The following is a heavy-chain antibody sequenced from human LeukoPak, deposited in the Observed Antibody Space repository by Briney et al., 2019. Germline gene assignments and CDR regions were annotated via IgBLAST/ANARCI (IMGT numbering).Heavy chain of an antibody. CDR3: ARDYDSGPMVRGVTLDY. CDR2: INPNSGGT. D-gene: IGHD3-10*01. V-gene: IGHV1-2*06. Sequence: GASVKVSCKASGYTFTGYYMHWVRQAPGQGLEWMGRINPNSGGTNYAQKFQGRVTMTRDTSISTAYRELSRLRSDDTAVYYCARDYDSGPMVRGVTLDYWGQGTLVTVSS. CDR1: GYTFTGYY. J-gene: IGHJ4*02.